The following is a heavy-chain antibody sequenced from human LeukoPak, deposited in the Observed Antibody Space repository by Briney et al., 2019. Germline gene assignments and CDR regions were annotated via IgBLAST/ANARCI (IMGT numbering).Heavy chain of an antibody. CDR3: ARPHYGDYRLESYFDY. CDR2: ISAYNGNT. J-gene: IGHJ4*02. V-gene: IGHV1-18*01. CDR1: GYTFTSYG. D-gene: IGHD4-17*01. Sequence: ASVKVSCKASGYTFTSYGISWVRQAPGQGLEWMGWISAYNGNTNYAQKLQGRVTMTTDTSTSTAYMELRSLRSEDTAVYYCARPHYGDYRLESYFDYWGQGTLVTVSS.